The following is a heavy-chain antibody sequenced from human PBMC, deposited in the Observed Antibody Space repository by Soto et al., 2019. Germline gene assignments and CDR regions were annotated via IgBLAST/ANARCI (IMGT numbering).Heavy chain of an antibody. CDR2: ISGSGVGT. V-gene: IGHV3-23*01. Sequence: GSLRHPCAASGVTISSYVMNRVRQAPGKGLGWVSAISGSGVGTYYADSVKGRFTISRDNSNNTLYLQMNSLRAEDTAVYYCAKTNYYDSSGYHFDYWGQGILVTVS. D-gene: IGHD3-22*01. CDR1: GVTISSYV. J-gene: IGHJ4*02. CDR3: AKTNYYDSSGYHFDY.